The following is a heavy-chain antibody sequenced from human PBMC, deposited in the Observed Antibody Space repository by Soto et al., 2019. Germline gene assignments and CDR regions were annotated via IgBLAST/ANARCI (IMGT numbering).Heavy chain of an antibody. CDR2: TIPIFGTA. J-gene: IGHJ6*02. CDR1: GGTFSSYA. D-gene: IGHD3-16*02. Sequence: SVKVSCKASGGTFSSYAISWARQAPGQGLEWMGGTIPIFGTANYAQKFQGRVTITADESTSTAYMELSSLRSEDTAVYYCARGMITFGGVIVIPETYYYYGMDVWGQGTTVTVSS. CDR3: ARGMITFGGVIVIPETYYYYGMDV. V-gene: IGHV1-69*13.